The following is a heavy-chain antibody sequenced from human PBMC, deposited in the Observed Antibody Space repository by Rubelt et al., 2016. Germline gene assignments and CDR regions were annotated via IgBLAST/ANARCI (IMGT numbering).Heavy chain of an antibody. CDR3: ARLQWELSTIDF. J-gene: IGHJ4*02. Sequence: QLQLQESGPGLVKPSATLSLTCSVSGGSISSGNYYWGWIRQPPGKGLEWIGSIYYSESTYSNPSPKSQIPISTDTSNNTISLKLGSGTAADTAVYYCARLQWELSTIDFWGQGTLVTVSS. CDR2: IYYSEST. D-gene: IGHD1-26*01. V-gene: IGHV4-39*07. CDR1: GGSISSGNYY.